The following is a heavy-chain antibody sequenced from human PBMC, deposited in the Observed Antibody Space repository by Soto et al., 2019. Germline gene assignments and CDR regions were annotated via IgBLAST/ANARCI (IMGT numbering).Heavy chain of an antibody. CDR1: GGSVSSYY. V-gene: IGHV4-59*02. J-gene: IGHJ5*02. Sequence: KTSETLSLTCTVSGGSVSSYYWSWIRQPPGKGLEWIGYIYYSGSTNYNPSLKSRVTISVDTSKNQFSLKLSSVTAADTAVYYCARGIAALRYWFDPWGQGTLVTVSS. D-gene: IGHD6-6*01. CDR3: ARGIAALRYWFDP. CDR2: IYYSGST.